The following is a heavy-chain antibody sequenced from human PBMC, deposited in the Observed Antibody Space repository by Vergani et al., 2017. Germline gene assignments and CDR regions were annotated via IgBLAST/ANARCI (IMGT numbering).Heavy chain of an antibody. D-gene: IGHD1-26*01. Sequence: QVQLQESGPGLVKPSQTLSLTCSVSGGSISSGSYYWSWIRQPAGKGLEWIGRMHTTGTTNYNPSLKSRATISVDTSKNQFSLNLSSVTAADTAVYYCAREATRSWDWVKVTLGTVYS. CDR2: MHTTGTT. V-gene: IGHV4-61*02. CDR1: GGSISSGSYY. J-gene: IGHJ4*02. CDR3: AREATRSWD.